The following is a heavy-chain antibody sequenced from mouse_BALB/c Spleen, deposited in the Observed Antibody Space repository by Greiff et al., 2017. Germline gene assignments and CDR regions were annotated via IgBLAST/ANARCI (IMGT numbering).Heavy chain of an antibody. CDR3: ARWGTYEYDAMDY. V-gene: IGHV1-7*01. CDR2: INPSTGYT. CDR1: GYTFTSYW. J-gene: IGHJ4*01. Sequence: QVQLQQSGAELAKPGASVKMSCKASGYTFTSYWMHWVKQRPGQGLDWIGYINPSTGYTEYNQKFKDKATLTADKSSSTAYMQLSSLTSEDSAVYYCARWGTYEYDAMDYWGQGTTVTVSS. D-gene: IGHD2-3*01.